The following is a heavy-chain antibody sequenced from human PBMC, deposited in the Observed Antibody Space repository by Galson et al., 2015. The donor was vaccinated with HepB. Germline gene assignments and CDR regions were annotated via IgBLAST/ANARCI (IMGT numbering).Heavy chain of an antibody. CDR3: ARDFGWNFDL. CDR1: GFTFSAHN. V-gene: IGHV3-30-3*01. CDR2: ISPDGSTT. Sequence: SLRLSCAASGFTFSAHNMHWVRQAPVKGLEWLAIISPDGSTTIYADSVEGQFTISRDNSKNSLFLQVDGLRPEDTAMYYCARDFGWNFDLWGQGTLVTVSS. D-gene: IGHD3-9*01. J-gene: IGHJ4*02.